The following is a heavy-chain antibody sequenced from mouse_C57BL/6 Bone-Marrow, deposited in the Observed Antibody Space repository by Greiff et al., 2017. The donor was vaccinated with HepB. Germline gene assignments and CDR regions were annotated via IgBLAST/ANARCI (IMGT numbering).Heavy chain of an antibody. CDR3: ARSYYGSSTHFDY. CDR1: GYTFTSYW. J-gene: IGHJ2*01. V-gene: IGHV1-72*01. D-gene: IGHD1-1*01. CDR2: IDPNSGGT. Sequence: QVQLKQPGAELVKPGASVKLSCKASGYTFTSYWMHWVKQRPGRGLEWIGRIDPNSGGTKYNEKFKSKATLTVDKPSSTAYMQLSSLTSEDAAVYYCARSYYGSSTHFDYWGQGTTLTVSS.